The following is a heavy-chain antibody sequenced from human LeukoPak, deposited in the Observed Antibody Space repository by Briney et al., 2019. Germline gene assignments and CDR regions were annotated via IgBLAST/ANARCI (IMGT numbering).Heavy chain of an antibody. D-gene: IGHD1-1*01. V-gene: IGHV4-59*08. Sequence: SETLSLTCTVSGDSISGYYLYWIRQYPGKGLEWIGYIYYSGNTNYNPSLKSRVTISVDTSKNQVSLNLGSVTAADTAVYYCARRGTGDWSDVHFDHWGQGSLVTVSS. CDR1: GDSISGYY. J-gene: IGHJ4*02. CDR2: IYYSGNT. CDR3: ARRGTGDWSDVHFDH.